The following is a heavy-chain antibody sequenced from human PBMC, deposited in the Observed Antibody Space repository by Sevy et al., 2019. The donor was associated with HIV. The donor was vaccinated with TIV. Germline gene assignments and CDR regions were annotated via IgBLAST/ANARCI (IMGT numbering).Heavy chain of an antibody. Sequence: GSLRLSCAASGFTFSSYSMNWVRQAPGKGLEWVSSISSSSSYIYYADSVKGRFTISRDNAKNSLYLQMNSLRAEDTAVYYCARDGPTMVRGVSFYFDYWGQGTLVTVSS. CDR3: ARDGPTMVRGVSFYFDY. CDR1: GFTFSSYS. D-gene: IGHD3-10*01. J-gene: IGHJ4*02. CDR2: ISSSSSYI. V-gene: IGHV3-21*01.